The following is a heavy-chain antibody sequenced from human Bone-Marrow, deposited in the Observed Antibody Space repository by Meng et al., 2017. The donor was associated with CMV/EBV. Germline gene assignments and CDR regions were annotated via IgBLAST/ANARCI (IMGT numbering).Heavy chain of an antibody. CDR1: GGSFSGYY. Sequence: SETLSLTCAVYGGSFSGYYWSWIRQPPGKGLEWIGEINHSGSTNYNPSLKSRVTISVDTSKNQFSLKLSSVTAADTAVYYCAKTHDYGGNSVLDDWGQGTLVTVSS. CDR3: AKTHDYGGNSVLDD. V-gene: IGHV4-34*01. D-gene: IGHD4-23*01. J-gene: IGHJ4*02. CDR2: INHSGST.